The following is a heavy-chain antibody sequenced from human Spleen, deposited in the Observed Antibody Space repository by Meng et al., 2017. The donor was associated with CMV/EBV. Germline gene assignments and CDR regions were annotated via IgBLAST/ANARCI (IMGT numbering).Heavy chain of an antibody. J-gene: IGHJ4*02. CDR3: TTELRGYSYGALGY. CDR2: IKSKTDGGTT. D-gene: IGHD5-18*01. Sequence: FNFSNAWMSWVRQAPGKGLEWVGRIKSKTDGGTTDYAAPVKGRFTISRDDSKNTLYLQMNSPKTEDTAVYYCTTELRGYSYGALGYWGQGTLVTVSS. V-gene: IGHV3-15*01. CDR1: FNFSNAW.